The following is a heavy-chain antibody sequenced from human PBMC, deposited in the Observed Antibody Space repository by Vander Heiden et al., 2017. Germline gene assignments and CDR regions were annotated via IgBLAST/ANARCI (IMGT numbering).Heavy chain of an antibody. Sequence: EVQLLESGGGLVQPGGSLILPCAAPGFTCRAYAMSWVRQGPGKGLEWVSCISHSGGATFHADSVKGRFTIARDNSKNTLSLKMASMRVDDTAVYYCAKTKSGRGPFDAFDVWGQGTMVTVSS. D-gene: IGHD2-15*01. CDR1: GFTCRAYA. CDR3: AKTKSGRGPFDAFDV. CDR2: ISHSGGAT. V-gene: IGHV3-23*01. J-gene: IGHJ3*01.